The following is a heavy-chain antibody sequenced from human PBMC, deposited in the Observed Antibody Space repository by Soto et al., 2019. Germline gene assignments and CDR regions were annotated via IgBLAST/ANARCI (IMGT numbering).Heavy chain of an antibody. CDR1: GYSFSSHA. D-gene: IGHD6-13*01. Sequence: QVQLEQSGSEVKKSGSSVKVSCKASGYSFSSHAITWVRQAPGQGLEWMGGIIPVFGTPSYAQKFQGRVTLSAEKSTNTSYVELRILRSEDTAVYYCARGGALSTSWYWGDGLDSWGQGTQVTVSS. J-gene: IGHJ4*02. CDR3: ARGGALSTSWYWGDGLDS. V-gene: IGHV1-69*06. CDR2: IIPVFGTP.